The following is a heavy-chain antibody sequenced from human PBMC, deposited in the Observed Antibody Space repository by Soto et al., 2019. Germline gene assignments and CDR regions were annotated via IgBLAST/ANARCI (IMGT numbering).Heavy chain of an antibody. D-gene: IGHD1-26*01. J-gene: IGHJ4*02. V-gene: IGHV3-11*06. CDR1: GFTFSDYY. CDR2: ISHSDSYA. CDR3: ARVRESYLRLDY. Sequence: GGSLRLSCAASGFTFSDYYMSWIRQAPGKGLEWVSYISHSDSYANYADSVKGRFTITRDNAKKSLYLQMDSLRADDTAVYYGARVRESYLRLDYWGQGALVTVSS.